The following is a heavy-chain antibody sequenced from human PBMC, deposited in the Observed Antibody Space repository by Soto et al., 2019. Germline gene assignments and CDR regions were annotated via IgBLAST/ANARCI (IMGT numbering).Heavy chain of an antibody. D-gene: IGHD5-18*01. CDR3: ARDRWDGTAMAYYLDY. CDR2: IYYSGST. J-gene: IGHJ4*02. Sequence: PSETLSLTCTVSGGSISSGDYYWSWIRQPPGKGLEWIGYIYYSGSTYYNPSLKSRVTISVDTSKNQFSLKLSSVTAADTAVYYCARDRWDGTAMAYYLDYWGQGALVTVSS. CDR1: GGSISSGDYY. V-gene: IGHV4-30-4*01.